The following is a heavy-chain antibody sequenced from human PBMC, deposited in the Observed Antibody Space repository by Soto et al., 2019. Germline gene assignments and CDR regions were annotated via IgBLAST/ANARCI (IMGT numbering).Heavy chain of an antibody. V-gene: IGHV3-23*01. Sequence: EVQLLESGGGLVQPGGSLRLSCAASGFTFSSYAMSWVRQAPGKGLEWVSVISASGDSTYYAASVRGRFTISRDNSKNPLYLKMNSLRAEDTAVYYCAKDRDGAAAGPTKFYGMDVWGQGTTVTVSS. CDR3: AKDRDGAAAGPTKFYGMDV. CDR2: ISASGDST. CDR1: GFTFSSYA. D-gene: IGHD6-13*01. J-gene: IGHJ6*02.